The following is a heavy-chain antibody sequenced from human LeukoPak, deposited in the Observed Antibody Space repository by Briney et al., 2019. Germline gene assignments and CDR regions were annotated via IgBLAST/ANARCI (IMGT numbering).Heavy chain of an antibody. D-gene: IGHD3-16*01. Sequence: SETLSLTCTVSGGSISSGSYYWGWIRQPGGKGLEWIVHIYASGGTKYNPSLESRFTISIDKAKNQLSLRLSSVTAADTAVYYCTREKSYGYIRADSWGQGTLVAVSS. CDR1: GGSISSGSYY. CDR3: TREKSYGYIRADS. J-gene: IGHJ4*02. V-gene: IGHV4-61*09. CDR2: IYASGGT.